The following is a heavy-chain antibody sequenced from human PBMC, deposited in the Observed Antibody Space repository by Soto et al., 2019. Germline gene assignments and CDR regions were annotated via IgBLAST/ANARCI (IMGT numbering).Heavy chain of an antibody. Sequence: SETHSLTSAFYGWSFSGYYWSWIRQPPGKGLEWIGEINHSGSTNYNPSLKGRVTISVDTSKNQFSLKLSSVTAADTAVYYCARVVITIFGVVPFDYWGQGTLVTVS. CDR1: GWSFSGYY. CDR2: INHSGST. J-gene: IGHJ4*02. CDR3: ARVVITIFGVVPFDY. V-gene: IGHV4-34*01. D-gene: IGHD3-3*01.